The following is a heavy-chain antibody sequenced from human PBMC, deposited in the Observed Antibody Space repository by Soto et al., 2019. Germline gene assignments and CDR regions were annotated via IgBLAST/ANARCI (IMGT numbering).Heavy chain of an antibody. CDR2: INHSGST. Sequence: PSETLSLTCAVYGGSFSGYYWSWIRQPPGKGLEWIGEINHSGSTNYNASLNIRVTISVATSKHQFSLKLSSVTDEETAVYYCACRRARAQPFDYWGQGTLVTVSS. J-gene: IGHJ4*02. CDR3: ACRRARAQPFDY. V-gene: IGHV4-34*01. CDR1: GGSFSGYY. D-gene: IGHD6-13*01.